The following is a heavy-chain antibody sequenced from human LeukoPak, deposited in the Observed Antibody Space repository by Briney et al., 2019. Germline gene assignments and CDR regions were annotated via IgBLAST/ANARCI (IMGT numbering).Heavy chain of an antibody. CDR1: GYTFTNYY. V-gene: IGHV1-69*05. Sequence: GASVKVSCKASGYTFTNYYIHWVRQAPGQGLEWMGRINPIFGTANYAQKFQGRVTITTDESTSTAYMELSSLRSEDTAVYYCASVHYDSSGYYPYWGQGTLVTVSS. CDR2: INPIFGTA. J-gene: IGHJ4*02. CDR3: ASVHYDSSGYYPY. D-gene: IGHD3-22*01.